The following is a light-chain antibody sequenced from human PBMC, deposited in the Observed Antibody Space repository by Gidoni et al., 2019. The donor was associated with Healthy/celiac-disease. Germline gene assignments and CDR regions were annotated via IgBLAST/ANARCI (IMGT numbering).Light chain of an antibody. CDR1: QSLLHINGYNY. Sequence: DIVMTHSPLSLPVTPGEPASISCRSSQSLLHINGYNYLDWYLQKPGQSPQLLIYLGSNRASGVPDRFSGSGSGTDFTLKISRVEAEDVGVYYCMQALQTPLTFGPGTKVDIK. CDR3: MQALQTPLT. J-gene: IGKJ3*01. CDR2: LGS. V-gene: IGKV2-28*01.